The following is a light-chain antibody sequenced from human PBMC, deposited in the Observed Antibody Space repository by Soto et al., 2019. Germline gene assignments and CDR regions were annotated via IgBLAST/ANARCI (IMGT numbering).Light chain of an antibody. CDR3: FSYVASFIFV. CDR2: DVS. Sequence: GLTQPRSVFGSPGQSVTISCTGTSSDIGYYNYVSWYQQYPGKAPKLMIYDVSRRPSGVPDRFSGSKSGNTASLTISGLQAEDEAYYYCFSYVASFIFVFSPGTQVTVL. V-gene: IGLV2-11*01. CDR1: SSDIGYYNY. J-gene: IGLJ1*01.